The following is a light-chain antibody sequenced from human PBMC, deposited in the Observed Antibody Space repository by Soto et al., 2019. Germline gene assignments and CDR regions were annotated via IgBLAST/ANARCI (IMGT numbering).Light chain of an antibody. CDR2: WAS. CDR1: QSVLYSSNNKNN. V-gene: IGKV4-1*01. Sequence: DIVMTQSPDSLAVSLGERATINCKSSQSVLYSSNNKNNLAWYQQKPGQPPKLLISWASTRESGVPDRFSGSGSETDFTLTISSLQAEDVAVYYCQQYYGSPPRTFGQGTKVEIK. CDR3: QQYYGSPPRT. J-gene: IGKJ1*01.